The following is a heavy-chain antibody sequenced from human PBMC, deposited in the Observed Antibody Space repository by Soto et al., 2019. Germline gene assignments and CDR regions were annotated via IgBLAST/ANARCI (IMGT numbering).Heavy chain of an antibody. CDR2: IFPLTDIP. CDR3: ARGPLVVLNYFES. J-gene: IGHJ4*02. CDR1: GGTFRNYP. V-gene: IGHV1-69*02. Sequence: QVQLVQSGTEVKKPGSSVKVSCKASGGTFRNYPINWVRQAPGQGLEWMGSIFPLTDIPDYAQNFQASLTISADKSTSTAYMELSSLTSDDTAMNFCARGPLVVLNYFESWGQGPLVTVSS.